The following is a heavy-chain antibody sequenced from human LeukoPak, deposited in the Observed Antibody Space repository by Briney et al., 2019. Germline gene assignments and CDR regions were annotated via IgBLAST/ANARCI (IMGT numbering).Heavy chain of an antibody. CDR2: INPNSGGT. CDR1: GYTFTGYY. Sequence: ASVKVSCKASGYTFTGYYIHWVRQAPGQGLEWMGWINPNSGGTNYAQKFQGRVTMTRDTSIRTAYMELSRLRSDDTAVYYCARGIAVAGTEDLTYYYYYYMDVWGKGTTVTVSS. D-gene: IGHD6-19*01. V-gene: IGHV1-2*02. CDR3: ARGIAVAGTEDLTYYYYYYMDV. J-gene: IGHJ6*03.